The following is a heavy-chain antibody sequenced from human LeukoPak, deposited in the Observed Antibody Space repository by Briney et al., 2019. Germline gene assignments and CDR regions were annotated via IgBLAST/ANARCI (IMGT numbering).Heavy chain of an antibody. CDR1: GFTVSSNY. J-gene: IGHJ4*02. CDR2: IFSGGGT. D-gene: IGHD1-26*01. CDR3: ASGVTSGTYYGWL. V-gene: IGHV3-53*01. Sequence: PGGSLRLSCAASGFTVSSNYMSWVRQAPGKGLEWFSVIFSGGGTYYADSVKGRFTISRDNSKSTLDLQMNSLRAEDTAVYYCASGVTSGTYYGWLWGQGTLVTVSS.